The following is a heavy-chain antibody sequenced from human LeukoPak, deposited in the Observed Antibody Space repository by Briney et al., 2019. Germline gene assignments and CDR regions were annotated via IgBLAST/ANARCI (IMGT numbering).Heavy chain of an antibody. D-gene: IGHD1-26*01. J-gene: IGHJ4*02. V-gene: IGHV1-46*01. CDR1: GYTFTSYY. Sequence: ASVKVSCKASGYTFTSYYMHWVRQAPGQGLEWMGIINPSGGSTSYAQKFRGRVTMTRDTSTSTVYMELSSLRSEDTAVYYCARASPSEWELLPPLPFDYWGQGTLVTVSS. CDR3: ARASPSEWELLPPLPFDY. CDR2: INPSGGST.